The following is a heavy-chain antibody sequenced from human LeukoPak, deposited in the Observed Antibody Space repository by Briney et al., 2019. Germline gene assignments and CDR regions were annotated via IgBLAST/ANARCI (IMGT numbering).Heavy chain of an antibody. CDR2: INYSGTI. J-gene: IGHJ4*02. CDR1: GGAISNDNFY. V-gene: IGHV4-39*01. CDR3: ARLFDS. Sequence: SETLSLTCTVSGGAISNDNFYWGWVRQPPGKGLEWVASINYSGTIYYNPSLRSRVSISVDTSRTQFFLRLNSVTAADTAAYYCARLFDSWGQGTLVTVSS.